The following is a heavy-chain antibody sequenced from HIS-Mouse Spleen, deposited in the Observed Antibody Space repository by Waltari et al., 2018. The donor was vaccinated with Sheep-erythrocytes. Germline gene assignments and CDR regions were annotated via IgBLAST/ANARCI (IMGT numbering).Heavy chain of an antibody. CDR3: AKVRTVNYWYFDL. CDR2: ISYDGSKK. CDR1: GFTFSSYG. D-gene: IGHD1-1*01. Sequence: QVQLVASGGGGVQPGRSLRLSCAASGFTFSSYGMHWVRQAPGKGVEWVAVISYDGSKKYYADAGKGRFTISRDNSKNTLYLQMNSLRAEDTAVYYCAKVRTVNYWYFDLWGRGTLVTVSS. V-gene: IGHV3-30*18. J-gene: IGHJ2*01.